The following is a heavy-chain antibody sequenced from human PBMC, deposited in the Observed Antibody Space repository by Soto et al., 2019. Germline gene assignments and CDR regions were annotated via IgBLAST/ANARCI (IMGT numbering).Heavy chain of an antibody. CDR2: IYYSGST. V-gene: IGHV4-30-4*01. J-gene: IGHJ2*01. CDR3: ARGSITMVRGAPYDWYFDL. CDR1: GGSISSGDYY. Sequence: SETLSLTCTVSGGSISSGDYYWSWIRQPPGKGLEWIGYIYYSGSTYYNPSLKSRVTISVDTSKNQFSLKLRSVTAADTAVYYCARGSITMVRGAPYDWYFDLWGRGNLVTVSS. D-gene: IGHD3-10*01.